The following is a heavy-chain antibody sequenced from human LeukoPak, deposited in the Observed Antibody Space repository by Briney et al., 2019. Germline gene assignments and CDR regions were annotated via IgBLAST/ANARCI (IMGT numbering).Heavy chain of an antibody. J-gene: IGHJ4*02. V-gene: IGHV3-23*01. CDR3: ASITASGVDIDY. CDR2: ISGSGGST. D-gene: IGHD6-6*01. CDR1: GFTFSSYA. Sequence: GGSLRLSCAASGFTFSSYAMSWVRQAPGKGLEWVSAISGSGGSTYYADSVKGRFTISRDNSKNTLYLQMNSLRAEDTAVYYCASITASGVDIDYWGQGTLVTVSS.